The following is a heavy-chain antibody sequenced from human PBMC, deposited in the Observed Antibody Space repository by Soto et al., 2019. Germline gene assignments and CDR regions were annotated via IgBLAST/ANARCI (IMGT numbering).Heavy chain of an antibody. CDR3: ARWGTTGGLDV. V-gene: IGHV3-33*05. CDR1: GFTFRSYV. Sequence: QVQLVESGGGVVQPGTSLRLSCVGSGFTFRSYVIHWVRQAPGKGLEWVALTSYDGSNNFYGDSVKGRFTISRDNSRNTVELQRDNLRLEDTALYYCARWGTTGGLDVWGQGTLVSVSS. CDR2: TSYDGSNN. J-gene: IGHJ4*02. D-gene: IGHD3-16*01.